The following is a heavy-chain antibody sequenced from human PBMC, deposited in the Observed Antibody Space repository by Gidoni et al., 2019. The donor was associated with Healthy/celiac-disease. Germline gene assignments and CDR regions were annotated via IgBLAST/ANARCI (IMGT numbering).Heavy chain of an antibody. D-gene: IGHD5-18*01. CDR2: IYYSGST. CDR3: ARELAYSYGDRWFDP. Sequence: QVQLQESGPGLVKPSQTLSLTCTVPVAPISSGGYYWSWIRQHPGKGLEWIGYIYYSGSTYYNPSLKSRVTISVDTSKNQFSLKLSSVTAADTAVYYCARELAYSYGDRWFDPWGQGTLVTVSS. V-gene: IGHV4-31*03. CDR1: VAPISSGGYY. J-gene: IGHJ5*02.